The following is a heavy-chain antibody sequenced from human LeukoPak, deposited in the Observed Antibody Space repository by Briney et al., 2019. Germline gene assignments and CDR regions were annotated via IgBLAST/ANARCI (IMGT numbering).Heavy chain of an antibody. CDR2: LKQDGSEK. J-gene: IGHJ4*02. Sequence: GGSLRLSCTAYGFTFSIYRMSWVRGAPGKWPPSVANLKQDGSEKYYVDSVKGRFTISRDNAKNSLYLEMSSLRAEDTAVYYCARAETWLQLYFDYWGQGTLVTVSA. D-gene: IGHD5-24*01. CDR1: GFTFSIYR. V-gene: IGHV3-7*02. CDR3: ARAETWLQLYFDY.